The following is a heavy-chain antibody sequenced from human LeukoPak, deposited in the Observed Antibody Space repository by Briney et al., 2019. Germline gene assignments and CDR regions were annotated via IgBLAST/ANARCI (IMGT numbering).Heavy chain of an antibody. V-gene: IGHV3-11*04. D-gene: IGHD6-6*01. CDR3: ARDGSIAPLPDY. J-gene: IGHJ4*02. CDR1: GGSFSGYY. Sequence: LSLTCAVYGGSFSGYYWSWIRQPPGKGLEWVSYISSSGSTMYYADSVKGRFTISRDNAKNSLYLQMNSLRAEDTAVYYCARDGSIAPLPDYWGQGSLVTVSS. CDR2: ISSSGSTM.